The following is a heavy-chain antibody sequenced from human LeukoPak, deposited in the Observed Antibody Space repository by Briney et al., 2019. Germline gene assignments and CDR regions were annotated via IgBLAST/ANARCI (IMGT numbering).Heavy chain of an antibody. CDR2: IHHTGST. D-gene: IGHD2-21*01. CDR3: ARYGGDDGYWFFDL. V-gene: IGHV4-34*01. CDR1: GGSLSGNY. Sequence: SETLSLTCAVSGGSLSGNYWTWVRQFPGKGLEGIGEIHHTGSTNYNPSLKSRVTISLDTSKNQSSLRLSSVTAADTAVYYCARYGGDDGYWFFDLWGRGTLVTVSS. J-gene: IGHJ2*01.